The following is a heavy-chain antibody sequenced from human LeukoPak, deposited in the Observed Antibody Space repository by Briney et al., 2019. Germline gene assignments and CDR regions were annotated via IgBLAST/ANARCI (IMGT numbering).Heavy chain of an antibody. V-gene: IGHV3-23*01. D-gene: IGHD3-10*01. CDR2: ISGSGGST. CDR1: GLSFSSYT. J-gene: IGHJ4*02. CDR3: AKDPWYYGSGSYYNFDY. Sequence: PGGSLRLSCAPSGLSFSSYTIHWVRQAPGKGLEWVSAISGSGGSTYYADSVKGRFTISRDNSKNTLYLQMNSLRAEDTAVYYCAKDPWYYGSGSYYNFDYWGQGTLVTVSS.